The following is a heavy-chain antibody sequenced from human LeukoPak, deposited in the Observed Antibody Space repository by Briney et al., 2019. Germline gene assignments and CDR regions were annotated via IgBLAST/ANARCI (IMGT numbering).Heavy chain of an antibody. V-gene: IGHV1-3*01. D-gene: IGHD6-19*01. CDR2: INAGNGNR. Sequence: ASVKVSCKASGYTFISYAIHWVRQAPGQRLEWMGWINAGNGNRKYSRKFQDRVTITREPSATTAYMELNSLTSEDTAVYYCARVSDDSGWNFDYWGQGTLVTVSS. CDR3: ARVSDDSGWNFDY. J-gene: IGHJ4*02. CDR1: GYTFISYA.